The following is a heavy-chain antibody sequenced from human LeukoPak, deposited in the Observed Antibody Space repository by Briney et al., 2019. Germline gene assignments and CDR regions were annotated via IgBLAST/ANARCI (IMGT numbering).Heavy chain of an antibody. V-gene: IGHV3-23*01. CDR3: AKLVGTGTAPTDY. CDR1: EFTLRDYP. J-gene: IGHJ4*02. CDR2: ISGSGENT. D-gene: IGHD1-1*01. Sequence: PGGSLTLSRAASEFTLRDYPMHWVRQAPGKGLECVAVISGSGENTDYAALVKGRFTISRDNSKSTLSLQMNSLRVEDRAVYYCAKLVGTGTAPTDYWGQGTLVTVSS.